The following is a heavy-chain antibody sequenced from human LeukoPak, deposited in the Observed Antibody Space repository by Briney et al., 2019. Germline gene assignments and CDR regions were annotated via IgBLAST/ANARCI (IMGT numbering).Heavy chain of an antibody. Sequence: PGGSLRLSCAASGFTFSSYWMSWVRQAPGKGLEWVANIKQDGSEKYYVDSVKGRFTISRDNAKNSLYLQMNSLRAEDTAVYYCARDKGAATVTTFHYWGQGTLVTVSS. CDR2: IKQDGSEK. CDR1: GFTFSSYW. J-gene: IGHJ4*02. V-gene: IGHV3-7*01. D-gene: IGHD4-17*01. CDR3: ARDKGAATVTTFHY.